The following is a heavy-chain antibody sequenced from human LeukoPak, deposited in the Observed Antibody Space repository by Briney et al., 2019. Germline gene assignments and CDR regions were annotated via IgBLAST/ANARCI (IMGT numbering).Heavy chain of an antibody. CDR1: GFTFSDWY. CDR2: MHNTDNTI. Sequence: GGSLRLSCAASGFTFSDWYLSWIRQAPGKTLEWISYMHNTDNTIYYADSVKGRFTISRDNAKSSVELQMNSLRDEDTAVYYCARGHYGLDVWGQGTTVTVSS. CDR3: ARGHYGLDV. J-gene: IGHJ6*02. V-gene: IGHV3-11*01.